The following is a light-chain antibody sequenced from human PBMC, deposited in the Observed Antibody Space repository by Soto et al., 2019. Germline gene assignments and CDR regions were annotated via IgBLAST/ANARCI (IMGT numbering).Light chain of an antibody. CDR1: QSVSSSY. V-gene: IGKV3-20*01. J-gene: IGKJ4*01. CDR3: QQYGSSPPLT. CDR2: GAS. Sequence: EIVLTQSPGTLSLSPGERATLSCRASQSVSSSYLAWYQQKPGQAPRLLIYGASSRATGIPDGFSGSGSGTEFTLTISRLEPEDDAAYYWQQYGSSPPLTFGGGTKVEIK.